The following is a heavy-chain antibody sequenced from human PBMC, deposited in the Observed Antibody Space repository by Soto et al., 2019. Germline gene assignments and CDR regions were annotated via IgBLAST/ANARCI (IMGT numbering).Heavy chain of an antibody. J-gene: IGHJ4*02. Sequence: GGSLRLSCAVSGFILSRYSMNWVRQAPGKGLEWVSSIGTSGSYIYDTDSVKGRFTISRDNTKDSLYLQMNSLRAEDTAIYYSARGSAFTGLDSWGEGT. CDR2: IGTSGSYI. CDR3: ARGSAFTGLDS. D-gene: IGHD4-4*01. CDR1: GFILSRYS. V-gene: IGHV3-21*01.